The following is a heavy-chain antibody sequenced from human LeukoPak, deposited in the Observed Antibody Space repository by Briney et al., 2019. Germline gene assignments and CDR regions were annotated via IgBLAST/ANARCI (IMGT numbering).Heavy chain of an antibody. Sequence: SETLSLTCAVYGGSFSGYYWSWIRQPPGKGLEWIGEINHSGSTNDNPSVKSRVTISVDTSKNQFSLKLSSVTAADTAVYYCARGVEIWKSIDYWGQGTLVTVSS. V-gene: IGHV4-34*01. CDR2: INHSGST. D-gene: IGHD1-1*01. CDR1: GGSFSGYY. J-gene: IGHJ4*02. CDR3: ARGVEIWKSIDY.